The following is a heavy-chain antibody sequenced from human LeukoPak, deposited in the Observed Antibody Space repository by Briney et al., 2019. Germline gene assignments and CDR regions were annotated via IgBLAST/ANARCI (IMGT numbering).Heavy chain of an antibody. CDR2: ISPSGGTP. Sequence: GGTLRLSCAASGFTFDSYGINWVRQAPGKGLEWVSGISPSGGTPYYADSVKGRFTISRDNSKNTLYLQMNSLRAEDTAVYYCAKGGYDYVWGSYRYRFFFDYWGQGTLVTVSS. J-gene: IGHJ4*02. D-gene: IGHD3-16*02. CDR3: AKGGYDYVWGSYRYRFFFDY. CDR1: GFTFDSYG. V-gene: IGHV3-23*01.